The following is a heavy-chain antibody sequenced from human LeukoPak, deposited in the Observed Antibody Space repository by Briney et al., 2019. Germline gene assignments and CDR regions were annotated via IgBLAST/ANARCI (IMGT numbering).Heavy chain of an antibody. CDR2: ISGSGGST. CDR1: GFTFSSYA. V-gene: IGHV3-23*01. J-gene: IGHJ4*02. CDR3: AKDLYGDYDLDY. Sequence: AGGSLRLSCAASGFTFSSYAMSWVRQAPGKGLEWVSAISGSGGSTYYADSVKSRFTISRDNSKNTLYLQMNSLRAEDTAVYYCAKDLYGDYDLDYWGQGTLVTVSS. D-gene: IGHD4-17*01.